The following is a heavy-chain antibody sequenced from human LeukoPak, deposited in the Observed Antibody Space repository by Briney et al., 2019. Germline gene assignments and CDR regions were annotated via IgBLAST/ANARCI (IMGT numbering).Heavy chain of an antibody. Sequence: PGGSLRLSCAASGFTFRSYWMHWVRHVPGKGLVWVSRINGDGTSTSYADSVKGRFTISRDNAKNSLYLQMNSLRAEDTAVYYCARDQAVATIYFDYWGQGTLVTVSS. J-gene: IGHJ4*02. CDR1: GFTFRSYW. V-gene: IGHV3-74*01. CDR3: ARDQAVATIYFDY. D-gene: IGHD5-12*01. CDR2: INGDGTST.